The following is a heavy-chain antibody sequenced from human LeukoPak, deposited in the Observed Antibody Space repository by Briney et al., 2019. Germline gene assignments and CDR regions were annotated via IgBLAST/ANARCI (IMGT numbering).Heavy chain of an antibody. CDR2: IVPILGIA. V-gene: IGHV1-69*04. J-gene: IGHJ4*02. CDR1: GGTFSSYA. CDR3: ARDGRDYYDSSGARNDY. Sequence: SVKVSCKASGGTFSSYAISWVRQAPGQGLEWMGRIVPILGIANYAQKFQGRVTITADKSTSTAYMELSSLRSEDTAVYYCARDGRDYYDSSGARNDYWGQGTLVTVSS. D-gene: IGHD3-22*01.